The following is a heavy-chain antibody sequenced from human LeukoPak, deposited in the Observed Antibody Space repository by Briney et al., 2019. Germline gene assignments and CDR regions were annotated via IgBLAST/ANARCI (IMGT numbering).Heavy chain of an antibody. CDR3: ARNMDLPVGASHYYYYMDV. CDR1: GGTFSSYA. CDR2: IIPIFGTA. Sequence: ASVKVSCKASGGTFSSYAISWVRQAPGQGLEWMGGIIPIFGTANYAQKFQGRVTITTDGSTSTAYMELSSLRSEDTAVYYCARNMDLPVGASHYYYYMDVWGKGTTVTVSS. V-gene: IGHV1-69*05. J-gene: IGHJ6*03. D-gene: IGHD1-26*01.